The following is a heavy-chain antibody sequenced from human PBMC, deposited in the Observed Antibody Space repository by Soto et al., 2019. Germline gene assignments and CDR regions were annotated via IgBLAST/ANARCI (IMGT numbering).Heavy chain of an antibody. CDR1: GFTFSSYG. Sequence: GGSLRLSCAASGFTFSSYGMHWVRQAPGKGLEWVAVIWYDGSNKYYADSVKGRFTISRDNSKNTLYLQMNSLRAEDTAEYYCARQDTYYYDSSGYYGAFDIWGQGTMVTVSS. CDR3: ARQDTYYYDSSGYYGAFDI. CDR2: IWYDGSNK. V-gene: IGHV3-33*01. D-gene: IGHD3-22*01. J-gene: IGHJ3*02.